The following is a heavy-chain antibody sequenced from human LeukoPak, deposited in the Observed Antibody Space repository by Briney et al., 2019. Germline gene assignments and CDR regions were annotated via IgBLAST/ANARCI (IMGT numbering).Heavy chain of an antibody. J-gene: IGHJ4*02. CDR2: MNPNSGGR. CDR1: GYIFSNYD. D-gene: IGHD3-16*02. CDR3: ARGLRSDY. Sequence: ASVKVSCKASGYIFSNYDINWARQAPGHGLEWMGWMNPNSGGRVYAQKFQGRVTMTRNSSINTAYMELTSLRSDDRAVYYCARGLRSDYWGQGTLVTVSS. V-gene: IGHV1-8*01.